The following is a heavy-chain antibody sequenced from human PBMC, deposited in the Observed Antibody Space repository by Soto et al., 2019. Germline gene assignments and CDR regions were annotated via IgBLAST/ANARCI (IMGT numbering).Heavy chain of an antibody. CDR1: GYTFTSYA. V-gene: IGHV1-3*01. D-gene: IGHD3-10*01. CDR2: INAGNGNT. CDR3: ARDHGVTMVRRVTYYFDY. J-gene: IGHJ4*02. Sequence: ASVKVSCKASGYTFTSYAMHWVRQAPGQRLEWMGWINAGNGNTKYSQKFQGRVTITRDTSASTAYMELSSLRSEDTAVYYCARDHGVTMVRRVTYYFDYWGQGTLVTVPS.